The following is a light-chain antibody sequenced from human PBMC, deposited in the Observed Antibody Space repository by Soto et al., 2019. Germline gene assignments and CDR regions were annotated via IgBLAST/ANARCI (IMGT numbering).Light chain of an antibody. Sequence: DIQLTQSPSFLSASIGDGVTITCRASQGISSNLAWYHQKPGKAPKFLIYVASTLQSGVPSRFSGSGSGTEFTLTISSLQPEDFATYYCQQLNSYPHTFGGGTTVEIK. CDR2: VAS. V-gene: IGKV1-9*01. CDR1: QGISSN. CDR3: QQLNSYPHT. J-gene: IGKJ4*01.